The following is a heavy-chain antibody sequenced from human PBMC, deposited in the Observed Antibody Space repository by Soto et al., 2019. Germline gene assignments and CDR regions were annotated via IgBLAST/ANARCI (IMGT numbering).Heavy chain of an antibody. J-gene: IGHJ4*02. V-gene: IGHV3-33*01. CDR3: ARDLHIGFCDY. CDR1: GFTFSTYG. Sequence: QVQLVESGGGVVQPGRSLRLSCAASGFTFSTYGMHWVRQAPGKGLEWVAVIWYDGSNKYYADSVKGRFTISRDNSKNTLYLQMNSRRAEDTAVYYCARDLHIGFCDYWGQGTLVTVSS. CDR2: IWYDGSNK.